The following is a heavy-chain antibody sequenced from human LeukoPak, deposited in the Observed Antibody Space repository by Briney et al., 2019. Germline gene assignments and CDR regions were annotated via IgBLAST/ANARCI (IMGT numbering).Heavy chain of an antibody. CDR1: GFTFSSYG. CDR3: ARTSGYYFNYFDY. J-gene: IGHJ4*02. D-gene: IGHD3-22*01. CDR2: IWYDGSNK. Sequence: GGSLRLSCAASGFTFSSYGMHWVRQAPGKGLEWVAVIWYDGSNKYYADSVKGRFTISRDNSKNTLYLQMNSLRAEDTAVYYCARTSGYYFNYFDYWGQGTLVTVSS. V-gene: IGHV3-33*01.